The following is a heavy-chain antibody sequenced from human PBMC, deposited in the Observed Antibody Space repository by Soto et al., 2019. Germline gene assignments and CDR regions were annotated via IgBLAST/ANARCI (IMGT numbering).Heavy chain of an antibody. CDR1: GGSISSSSYY. CDR3: ARVIWDYDILTGSRGHMDV. D-gene: IGHD3-9*01. CDR2: IYYSGST. Sequence: ETLSLTCTVSGGSISSSSYYWGWIRQPPGKGLEWIGSIYYSGSTYYNPSLKSRVTISVDTSKNQFSQKLSSVIAADTAVYFCARVIWDYDILTGSRGHMDVWGKGTTVTVSS. J-gene: IGHJ6*03. V-gene: IGHV4-39*01.